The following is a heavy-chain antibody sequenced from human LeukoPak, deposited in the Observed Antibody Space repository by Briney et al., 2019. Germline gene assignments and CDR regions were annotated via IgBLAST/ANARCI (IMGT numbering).Heavy chain of an antibody. Sequence: PGGSLRLSCAASGFTFSSYEMNWVRQAPGEGLEWVSYISSSGSTIYCADSVRGRFTISRDNAKNSLYLQMNSLRAEDTAVYYCARGSGDPDYWGQGTLVTVSS. CDR1: GFTFSSYE. CDR2: ISSSGSTI. CDR3: ARGSGDPDY. D-gene: IGHD2-21*02. J-gene: IGHJ4*02. V-gene: IGHV3-48*03.